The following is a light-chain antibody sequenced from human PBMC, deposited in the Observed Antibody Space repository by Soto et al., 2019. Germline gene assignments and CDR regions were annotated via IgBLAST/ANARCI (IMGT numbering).Light chain of an antibody. J-gene: IGKJ1*01. CDR3: QQYSNWPWT. Sequence: EIVVTQSPTTLSVSPGERATLSCRASQSLSSNLAWYQQKPGQAPRLLISGASTRATGIPARFSGSGSGTEFTLTISSLQSEDFAIYYCQQYSNWPWTFGQGTKVEIK. V-gene: IGKV3-15*01. CDR1: QSLSSN. CDR2: GAS.